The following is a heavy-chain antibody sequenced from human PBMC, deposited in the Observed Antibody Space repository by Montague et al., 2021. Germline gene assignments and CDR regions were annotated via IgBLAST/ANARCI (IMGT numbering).Heavy chain of an antibody. CDR3: ARYGWITFGELMSDAFDI. CDR1: GGSISSNGYY. V-gene: IGHV4-39*01. Sequence: SETLSLTCTVSGGSISSNGYYWGWIRQPPGKGLEWIGGIYYSGSSYYNPSLKSRVTISVDTSKNQFSLKLNSVTAADTAVYYCARYGWITFGELMSDAFDIWGQGTLVAVSS. J-gene: IGHJ3*02. CDR2: IYYSGSS. D-gene: IGHD3-16*01.